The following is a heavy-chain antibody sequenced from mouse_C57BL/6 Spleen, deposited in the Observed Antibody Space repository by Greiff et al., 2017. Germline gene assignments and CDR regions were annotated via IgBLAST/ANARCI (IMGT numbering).Heavy chain of an antibody. V-gene: IGHV1-80*01. CDR1: GYAFSSYW. J-gene: IGHJ2*01. Sequence: VQLQQSGAELVKPGASVKISCKASGYAFSSYWMNWVKQRPGKGLDWIGQIYPGDGDTNYNGKFKGKATLTADKSSSTAYMQLSSLTSEDSAVYFCARDYGSSLYYFDDWGKGTTLTVSS. CDR2: IYPGDGDT. D-gene: IGHD1-1*01. CDR3: ARDYGSSLYYFDD.